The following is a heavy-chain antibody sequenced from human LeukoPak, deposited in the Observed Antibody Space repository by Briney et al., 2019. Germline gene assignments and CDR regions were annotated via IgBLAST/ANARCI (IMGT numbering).Heavy chain of an antibody. CDR3: ARGWGSTSDYYYGMDV. CDR2: INAGNGNT. D-gene: IGHD2-2*01. V-gene: IGHV1-3*01. CDR1: GYTFTSYA. J-gene: IGHJ6*02. Sequence: ASVKVSCKASGYTFTSYAMHWVRQALGQRLEWMGWINAGNGNTKYSQKFQGRVTITRDTSASTAYMELSSLRSEDTAVYYCARGWGSTSDYYYGMDVWGQGTTVSVCS.